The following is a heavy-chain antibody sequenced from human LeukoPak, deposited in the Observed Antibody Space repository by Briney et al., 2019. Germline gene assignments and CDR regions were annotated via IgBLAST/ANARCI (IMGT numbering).Heavy chain of an antibody. Sequence: SETLSLTCTVSGGSISSYYWSWIRQPPGKGLEWIGYIYYSGSSNYNPSLKSRVTMSVDTSKNQFSLKLSSVTAADTAVYYCARAHSSGRTFDYWGQGTLVTVSS. V-gene: IGHV4-59*01. J-gene: IGHJ4*02. CDR2: IYYSGSS. D-gene: IGHD6-19*01. CDR1: GGSISSYY. CDR3: ARAHSSGRTFDY.